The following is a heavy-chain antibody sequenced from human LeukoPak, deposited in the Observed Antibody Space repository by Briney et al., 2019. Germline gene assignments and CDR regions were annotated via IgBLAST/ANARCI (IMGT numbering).Heavy chain of an antibody. V-gene: IGHV3-30*02. CDR2: IRYDGSNK. J-gene: IGHJ6*03. Sequence: GGSLRLSCAASGFTFSSYGMHWVRQAPGKGLEWVAFIRYDGSNKYYADSVKGRFTISRDNSKNTLYLQMNSLRAEDAAVYYCAKDIVVVPAAVMVRASMDVWGKGTTVTVSS. D-gene: IGHD2-2*01. CDR3: AKDIVVVPAAVMVRASMDV. CDR1: GFTFSSYG.